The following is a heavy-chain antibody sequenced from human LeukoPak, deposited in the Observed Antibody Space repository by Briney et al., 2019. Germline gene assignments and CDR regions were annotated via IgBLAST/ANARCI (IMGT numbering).Heavy chain of an antibody. CDR3: ASGSR. CDR1: GGSFSGYY. J-gene: IGHJ4*02. Sequence: SETLSLTCAVYGGSFSGYYLSWIRQPPGKGLEWIWEINHSGSTNYNPSLKSRVTISADTSKNQCSMKLSSVTAADTAVYYCASGSRWGQGTLVTVSS. CDR2: INHSGST. V-gene: IGHV4-34*01.